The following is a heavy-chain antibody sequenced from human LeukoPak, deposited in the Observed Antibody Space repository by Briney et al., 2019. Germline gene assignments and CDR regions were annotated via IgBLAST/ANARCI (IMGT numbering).Heavy chain of an antibody. J-gene: IGHJ4*02. CDR2: IYYSGST. Sequence: SETLSLTCTVSGGSISSSSYYWGWIRQPPGKGLEWIGSIYYSGSTYYNPSLKSRVTISVDTSKNQFSLKLSSVAAADTAVHYCARQLGYCSSTSCYADKVDYWGQGTLVTVSS. CDR1: GGSISSSSYY. V-gene: IGHV4-39*01. CDR3: ARQLGYCSSTSCYADKVDY. D-gene: IGHD2-2*01.